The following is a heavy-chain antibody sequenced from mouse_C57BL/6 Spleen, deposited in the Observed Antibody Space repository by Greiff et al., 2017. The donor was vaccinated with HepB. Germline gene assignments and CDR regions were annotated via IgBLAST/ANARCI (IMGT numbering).Heavy chain of an antibody. CDR2: INPSSGYT. CDR1: GYTFTSYW. D-gene: IGHD1-1*01. Sequence: QVQLQQSGAELAKPGASVKLSCKASGYTFTSYWMHWVKQRPGQGLEWIGYINPSSGYTKYNQKFKDKATLTADKSSSTAYMQLSSLTHEDAAVYYCVSYYYGSSYYFDYWGQGTTLTVSS. CDR3: VSYYYGSSYYFDY. V-gene: IGHV1-7*01. J-gene: IGHJ2*01.